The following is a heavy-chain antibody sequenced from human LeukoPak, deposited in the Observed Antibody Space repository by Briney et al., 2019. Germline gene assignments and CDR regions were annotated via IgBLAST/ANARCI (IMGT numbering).Heavy chain of an antibody. V-gene: IGHV4-4*02. CDR1: GFTFSSYS. CDR3: ARSPTKRVPEDY. D-gene: IGHD2-2*01. CDR2: IFHSGST. J-gene: IGHJ4*02. Sequence: PGGSLRLSCAASGFTFSSYSMDWVRQAPGKGLEWIGQIFHSGSTSYSPSLKSRVTISMDKSKNQISLRLTSVTAADTAVYYCARSPTKRVPEDYWGQGTLVTVSS.